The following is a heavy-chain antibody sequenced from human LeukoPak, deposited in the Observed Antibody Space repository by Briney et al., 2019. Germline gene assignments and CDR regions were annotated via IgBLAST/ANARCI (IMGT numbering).Heavy chain of an antibody. V-gene: IGHV3-30*04. CDR3: ANVIGQVLPSY. D-gene: IGHD2-15*01. CDR2: ISYDGSNK. Sequence: GGSLRLSCAASGFTFSSNAMHWVRQAPGKGLERVAVISYDGSNKYYADSVKGRFTISRDNSKNTLYLQMNSLRAEDTAVYYCANVIGQVLPSYWGQGTLVTVSS. J-gene: IGHJ4*02. CDR1: GFTFSSNA.